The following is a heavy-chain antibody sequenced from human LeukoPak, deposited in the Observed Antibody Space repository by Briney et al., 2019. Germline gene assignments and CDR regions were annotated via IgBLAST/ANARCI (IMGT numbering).Heavy chain of an antibody. CDR1: GFTFSSYA. CDR2: ISWNSRSI. D-gene: IGHD5-12*01. Sequence: GGSLRLSCAASGFTFSSYAMHWVRQAPGRGLEWVSGISWNSRSIGYADSVKGRATISRDNAKKSLYLQMNSLRAEDTAFYYCAKGASIVAGYVDYWGQGTLVTVSS. V-gene: IGHV3-9*01. CDR3: AKGASIVAGYVDY. J-gene: IGHJ4*02.